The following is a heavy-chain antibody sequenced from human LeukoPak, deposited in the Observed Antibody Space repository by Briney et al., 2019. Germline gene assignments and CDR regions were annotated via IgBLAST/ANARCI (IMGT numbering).Heavy chain of an antibody. CDR1: GFTVSSTY. V-gene: IGHV3-53*01. CDR2: IYSGGNI. D-gene: IGHD3-3*01. Sequence: PGGSLRLSCAASGFTVSSTYMSWVRQAPGKGLEWVSVIYSGGNIYYIESVKGRFTISRDTPKNTLYLQMNSLRAEDTGVYYCAKDHYWSIDYWGRGTLVTVSS. J-gene: IGHJ4*02. CDR3: AKDHYWSIDY.